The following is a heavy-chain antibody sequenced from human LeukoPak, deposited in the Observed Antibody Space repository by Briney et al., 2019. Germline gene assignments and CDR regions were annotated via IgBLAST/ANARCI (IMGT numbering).Heavy chain of an antibody. CDR3: AKHLGSHSFLFYYMDV. Sequence: GGSLRLSCEASQFTFSRFATSWIRQAPGTGLEWVSTLSGSGTATYYADSVKGRFTTSRDNSKDTLYLQMDKLRADDTAVYYCAKHLGSHSFLFYYMDVWGTGTSVIVSS. J-gene: IGHJ6*03. CDR2: LSGSGTAT. D-gene: IGHD2-21*01. CDR1: QFTFSRFA. V-gene: IGHV3-23*01.